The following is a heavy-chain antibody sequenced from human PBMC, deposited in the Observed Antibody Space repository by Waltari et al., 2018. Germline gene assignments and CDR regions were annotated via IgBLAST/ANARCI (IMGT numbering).Heavy chain of an antibody. V-gene: IGHV5-51*01. D-gene: IGHD6-13*01. CDR1: GYSFTSSW. CDR2: IYPGDSDT. CDR3: ARLNGRYSSSWPTEYFQH. Sequence: EVQLVQSGAEVKKPGEYLKISCKGSGYSFTSSWIGWVPQMPGTGLEWMGIIYPGDSDTRYSPSFQGQVTISADKSISTAYLQWSSLKASDTAMYYCARLNGRYSSSWPTEYFQHWGQGTLVTVSS. J-gene: IGHJ1*01.